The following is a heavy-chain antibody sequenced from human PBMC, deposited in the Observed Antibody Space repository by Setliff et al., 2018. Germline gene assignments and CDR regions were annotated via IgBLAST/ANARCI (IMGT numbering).Heavy chain of an antibody. CDR1: GGSVNSGYDN. J-gene: IGHJ4*02. CDR2: INRRGST. V-gene: IGHV4-61*10. CDR3: ARGRNIEARLLDS. Sequence: SETLSLTCTVSGGSVNSGYDNWTWLRQPAGKGLEWIGHINRRGSTNFSPSLKSRVTISLDTSKNQFSLNLRSVTAADTAVYYCARGRNIEARLLDSWGQGNLVTVSS. D-gene: IGHD6-6*01.